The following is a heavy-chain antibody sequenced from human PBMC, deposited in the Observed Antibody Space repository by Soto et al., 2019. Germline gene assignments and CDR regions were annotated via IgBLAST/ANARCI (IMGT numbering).Heavy chain of an antibody. CDR2: ISSSGSTI. Sequence: QVQLVESGGGLVKPGGSLRLSCAASGFTFSDYYMSWIRQAPGKGLEWVSYISSSGSTIYYADSVKGRFTISRDNAKNSLYLQTNSQRAEDTAVYYCARGPAPTHYYDSSGYRGYRDAFDIWGQVTMVTVS. CDR3: ARGPAPTHYYDSSGYRGYRDAFDI. J-gene: IGHJ3*02. CDR1: GFTFSDYY. D-gene: IGHD3-22*01. V-gene: IGHV3-11*01.